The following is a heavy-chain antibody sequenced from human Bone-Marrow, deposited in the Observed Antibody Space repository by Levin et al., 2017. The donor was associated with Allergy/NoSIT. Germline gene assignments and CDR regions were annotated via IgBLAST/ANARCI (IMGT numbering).Heavy chain of an antibody. J-gene: IGHJ5*02. CDR3: ARLGYCSGGSCYFVVSGWFDP. Sequence: ASVKVSCKASGYTFTSYDINWVRQATGQGLEWMGWMNPNSGNTGYAQKFQGRVTMTRNTSISTAYMELSSLRSEDTAVYYCARLGYCSGGSCYFVVSGWFDPWGQGTLVTVSS. CDR2: MNPNSGNT. D-gene: IGHD2-15*01. CDR1: GYTFTSYD. V-gene: IGHV1-8*01.